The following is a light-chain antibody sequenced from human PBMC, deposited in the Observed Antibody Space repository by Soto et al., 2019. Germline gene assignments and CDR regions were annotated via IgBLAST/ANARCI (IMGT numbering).Light chain of an antibody. J-gene: IGKJ2*01. V-gene: IGKV4-1*01. Sequence: DIVMTQSPDSLAVSLGERTTINCKSSQSLFYSSNNKNFLAWYQQKAGQPPKLLIYWASTRESGVPDRFSGSGSGAVFNLTITSLQAEDAGVYYCQHYFTTPRTFGQGTRLEI. CDR2: WAS. CDR3: QHYFTTPRT. CDR1: QSLFYSSNNKNF.